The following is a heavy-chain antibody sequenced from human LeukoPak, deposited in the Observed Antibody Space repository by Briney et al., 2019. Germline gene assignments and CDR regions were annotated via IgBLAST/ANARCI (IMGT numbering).Heavy chain of an antibody. CDR2: ISSSTRTI. J-gene: IGHJ2*01. V-gene: IGHV3-11*01. CDR3: AREGTGHSYAYGYLDL. CDR1: GSTFSDYY. D-gene: IGHD5-18*01. Sequence: GGSLRLSCAASGSTFSDYYMTWGCQAPGKGLEWLSYISSSTRTIYYADSVKGRFTTSRENTKESLFLQMNSLTAEDTAVYYCAREGTGHSYAYGYLDLWGRGTLVTVSS.